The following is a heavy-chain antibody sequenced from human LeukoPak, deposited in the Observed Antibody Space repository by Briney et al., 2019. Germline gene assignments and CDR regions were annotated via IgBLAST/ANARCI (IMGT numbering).Heavy chain of an antibody. V-gene: IGHV3-30*18. J-gene: IGHJ4*02. CDR3: AKAGSAALDY. CDR2: ISYDGSSK. Sequence: SGGSLRLSCAASGFTFSSYGMHWVRQAPGKGLEWVAVISYDGSSKYYADSVKGRFTISRDNSKNTLYLQMNSLRAEDTAVYYCAKAGSAALDYWGQGTLVTVSS. D-gene: IGHD6-25*01. CDR1: GFTFSSYG.